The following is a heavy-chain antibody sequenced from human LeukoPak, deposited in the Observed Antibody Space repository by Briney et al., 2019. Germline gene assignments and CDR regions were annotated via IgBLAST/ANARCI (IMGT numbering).Heavy chain of an antibody. CDR3: AKVPNSGYDYRYYYYYYMDV. D-gene: IGHD5-12*01. CDR1: GFTFSSYG. V-gene: IGHV3-30*02. CDR2: IRYDGSNK. J-gene: IGHJ6*03. Sequence: GGSLRRSCAASGFTFSSYGMHWVRQAPGKGLEWVAFIRYDGSNKYYADSVKGRFTISRDNSKNTLYLQMNSLRAEDTAVYYCAKVPNSGYDYRYYYYYYMDVWGKGTTVTVSS.